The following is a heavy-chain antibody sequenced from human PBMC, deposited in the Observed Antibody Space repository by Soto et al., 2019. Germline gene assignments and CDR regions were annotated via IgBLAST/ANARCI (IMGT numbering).Heavy chain of an antibody. Sequence: QITLKESGPTLVKPTQTLTLTCTFSGFSLSTSGVGVGWIRQPPGKALEWLALIYWDDDKRYSPSLKSRLTITKDTSKNQVVLTMTNMDPVDTATYYCAHRTDVGDYGWGWYFDLWGRGTLVTVSS. CDR3: AHRTDVGDYGWGWYFDL. CDR2: IYWDDDK. V-gene: IGHV2-5*02. CDR1: GFSLSTSGVG. J-gene: IGHJ2*01. D-gene: IGHD4-17*01.